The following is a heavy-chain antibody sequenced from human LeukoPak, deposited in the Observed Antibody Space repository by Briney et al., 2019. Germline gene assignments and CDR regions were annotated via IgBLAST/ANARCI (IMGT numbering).Heavy chain of an antibody. V-gene: IGHV3-48*01. CDR3: ARDQWLDY. CDR1: GFTFSGYI. J-gene: IGHJ4*02. CDR2: ISSSKSAI. Sequence: GGSPRLSCAASGFTFSGYIMNWVRQAPGKGLEWVSFISSSKSAIYYADSVKGRFTISRDNAKNSLYLQINSLRAEDTAVYYCARDQWLDYWGQGTLVTVTS. D-gene: IGHD6-19*01.